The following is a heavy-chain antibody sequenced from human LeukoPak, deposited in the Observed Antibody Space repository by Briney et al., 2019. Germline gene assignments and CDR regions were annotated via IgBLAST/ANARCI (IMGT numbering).Heavy chain of an antibody. CDR1: GGSISSGGYY. CDR3: ARVPDYSNKNWFDP. D-gene: IGHD4-11*01. V-gene: IGHV4-31*03. J-gene: IGHJ5*02. CDR2: IYYSGST. Sequence: SQTLSLTCTVSGGSISSGGYYWSWIRQHPGKGLEWIGYIYYSGSTYYNPSPKSRVTISVDTSKNQFSLKLSSVTAADTAVYYCARVPDYSNKNWFDPWGQGTLVTVSS.